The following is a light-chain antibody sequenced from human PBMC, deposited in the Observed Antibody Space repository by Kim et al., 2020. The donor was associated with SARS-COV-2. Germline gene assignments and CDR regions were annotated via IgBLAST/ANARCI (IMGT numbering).Light chain of an antibody. Sequence: GKTVTISCTGSGGCIASTFVQWYQQRPGSAPTTVIYEDDNRPAGVPDRFSGSIDGSSNSASLTISGLKTEDEADYYCQSSDGSNLVFGGGTQLTVL. J-gene: IGLJ3*02. CDR3: QSSDGSNLV. V-gene: IGLV6-57*02. CDR1: GGCIASTF. CDR2: EDD.